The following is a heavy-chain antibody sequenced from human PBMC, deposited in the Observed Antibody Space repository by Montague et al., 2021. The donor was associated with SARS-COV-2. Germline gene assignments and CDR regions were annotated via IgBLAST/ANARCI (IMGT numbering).Heavy chain of an antibody. J-gene: IGHJ5*02. D-gene: IGHD2-2*01. Sequence: MYYADSVMGRFTISRDNAESSLYLQMNSLRAEDTAVYYCAPAVPVADDSCGPGTLVTVSS. CDR3: APAVPVADDS. CDR2: M. V-gene: IGHV3-48*03.